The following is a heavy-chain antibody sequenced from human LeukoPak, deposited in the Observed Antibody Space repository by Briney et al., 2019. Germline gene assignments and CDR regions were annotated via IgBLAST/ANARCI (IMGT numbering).Heavy chain of an antibody. CDR1: GGSFSGYY. V-gene: IGHV4-4*07. CDR3: ARDQMTTVRGFDS. J-gene: IGHJ4*02. Sequence: SETLSLTCAVYGGSFSGYYWSWIRQPAGKGLEWIARIYTSGSNYNPSFKSRVTMSVDTSKNQFSLKLSSVTAADTAVYYCARDQMTTVRGFDSWGQGTLVTVSS. D-gene: IGHD4-17*01. CDR2: IYTSGS.